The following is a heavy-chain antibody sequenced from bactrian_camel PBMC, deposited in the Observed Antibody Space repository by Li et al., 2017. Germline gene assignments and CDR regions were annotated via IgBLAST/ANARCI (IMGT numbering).Heavy chain of an antibody. V-gene: IGHV3S53*01. CDR3: AAEHLYECYYSDRLEADYSY. D-gene: IGHD1*01. Sequence: VQLVESGGGLVQAGGSLRLSCRTSGADYIGTCMGWFRQAPGKERERVATIRTDGDTTYAESVKGRFTISKDNAKNSLYMQMNNLKPEDTAMYYCAAEHLYECYYSDRLEADYSYWGQGTQVTVS. CDR1: GADYIGTC. J-gene: IGHJ4*01. CDR2: IRTDGDT.